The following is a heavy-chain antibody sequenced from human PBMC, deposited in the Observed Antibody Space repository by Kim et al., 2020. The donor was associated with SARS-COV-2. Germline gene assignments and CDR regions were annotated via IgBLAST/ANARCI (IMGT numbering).Heavy chain of an antibody. V-gene: IGHV3-15*01. D-gene: IGHD2-2*02. CDR2: IKSKTDGGTT. Sequence: GGSLRLSCAASGFTFSNAWMSWVRQAPGKGLEWVGRIKSKTDGGTTDYAAPVKGRFTISRDDSKNTLYLQMNSLKTEDTAVYYCTTHDVPAAIGHSYSNYGMRVSWGQGTLVTVSS. CDR3: TTHDVPAAIGHSYSNYGMRVS. CDR1: GFTFSNAW. J-gene: IGHJ4*02.